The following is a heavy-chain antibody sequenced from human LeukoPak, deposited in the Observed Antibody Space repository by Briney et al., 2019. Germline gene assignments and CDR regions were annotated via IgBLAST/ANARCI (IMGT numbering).Heavy chain of an antibody. CDR1: GFTFDDYA. Sequence: GRSLRLSCAASGFTFDDYAMHWVRQAPGKGLEWVSGISWNGGSIGYADSVKGRFTISRDNAKNSLYLQMNSLRAEDTALYYCAKSYYGSGSYYNTYWGQGTLVTVSS. J-gene: IGHJ4*02. CDR3: AKSYYGSGSYYNTY. D-gene: IGHD3-10*01. CDR2: ISWNGGSI. V-gene: IGHV3-9*01.